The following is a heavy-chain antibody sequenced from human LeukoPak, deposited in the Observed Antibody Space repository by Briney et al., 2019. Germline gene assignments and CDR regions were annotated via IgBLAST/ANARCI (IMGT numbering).Heavy chain of an antibody. CDR3: ARDHYNGRYYYMDV. D-gene: IGHD3-10*01. J-gene: IGHJ6*03. Sequence: PGGSLRLSCAASGLTVRSNYMSWVRQAPGKGLEWVSTIYSGDTTYHADSVKGRVTVSRDNSKNTLYLQMNSLRPEDTAVYYCARDHYNGRYYYMDVWGEGTTVTVSS. CDR1: GLTVRSNY. CDR2: IYSGDTT. V-gene: IGHV3-66*01.